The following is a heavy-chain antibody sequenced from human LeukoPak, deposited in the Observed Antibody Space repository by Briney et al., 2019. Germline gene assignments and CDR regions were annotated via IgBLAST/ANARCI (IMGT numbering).Heavy chain of an antibody. D-gene: IGHD6-19*01. CDR3: ARPWVGGQYSSGQPYAFDI. J-gene: IGHJ3*02. V-gene: IGHV5-51*01. CDR2: IYPGDSDT. CDR1: GYSFTSYW. Sequence: GESLKISCKGSGYSFTSYWIGWVRQMPGKGLEWMGIIYPGDSDTRYSPSFQGQVTISADKSISTAYLQWSSLKASDTAMYYCARPWVGGQYSSGQPYAFDIWGQGTMVTVSS.